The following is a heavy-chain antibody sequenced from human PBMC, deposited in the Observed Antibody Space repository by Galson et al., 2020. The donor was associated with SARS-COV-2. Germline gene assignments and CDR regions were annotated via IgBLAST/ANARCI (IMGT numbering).Heavy chain of an antibody. Sequence: SGPTLVKPTQTLTLTCTFSGFSLNTRGVGVGWIRQPPGKALEWLALIYWDDDKRYSPSLKSRLTITKDTSKNQVVLTMTNMDPVDTGTYYCARSVYYYDNSGDRYNWFDPWGQGTLVTVSS. CDR2: IYWDDDK. CDR3: ARSVYYYDNSGDRYNWFDP. D-gene: IGHD3-22*01. V-gene: IGHV2-5*02. J-gene: IGHJ5*02. CDR1: GFSLNTRGVG.